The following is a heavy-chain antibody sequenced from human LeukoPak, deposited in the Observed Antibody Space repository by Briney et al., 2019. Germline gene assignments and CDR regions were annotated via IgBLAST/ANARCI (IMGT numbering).Heavy chain of an antibody. D-gene: IGHD2-21*01. CDR3: ARDGLAYCGGDCFSS. CDR1: GYTFTGYY. V-gene: IGHV1-2*02. J-gene: IGHJ4*02. Sequence: ASVKVSCKASGYTFTGYYMYWVRQAPGQGLEWMGWINPNSGGTNYAQRFQGRVTMTRDTSISTAYMALSRLRSDNTAVYYCARDGLAYCGGDCFSSWGQGTLVTVSS. CDR2: INPNSGGT.